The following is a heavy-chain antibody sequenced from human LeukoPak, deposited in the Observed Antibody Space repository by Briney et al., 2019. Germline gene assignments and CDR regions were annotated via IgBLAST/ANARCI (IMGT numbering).Heavy chain of an antibody. CDR2: IKQDGGEK. V-gene: IGHV3-7*01. CDR1: GFTFNNNW. Sequence: PGGSLRLSCVASGFTFNNNWMSWVRQAPGTGLEWVANIKQDGGEKYYVDSVKGRFTISRDNAKNSLYLQMNSLRAEDTAVYYCARWGFNYAYYYDYWGQGTLVTVSS. CDR3: ARWGFNYAYYYDY. D-gene: IGHD5-18*01. J-gene: IGHJ4*02.